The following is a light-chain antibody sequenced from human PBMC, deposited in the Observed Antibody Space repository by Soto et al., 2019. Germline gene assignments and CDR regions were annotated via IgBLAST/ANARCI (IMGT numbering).Light chain of an antibody. CDR1: QNVDSN. CDR2: GAS. V-gene: IGKV3-15*01. J-gene: IGKJ5*01. CDR3: QQYHRWPPVT. Sequence: EVVMTQSPATLSVSPGERVTLSCRASQNVDSNLAWYQQKPDQAPRLLISGASTRATGTPARFSGSGSGTEFTLTISTLQSEDFAVYYCQQYHRWPPVTFGQGTRLEIK.